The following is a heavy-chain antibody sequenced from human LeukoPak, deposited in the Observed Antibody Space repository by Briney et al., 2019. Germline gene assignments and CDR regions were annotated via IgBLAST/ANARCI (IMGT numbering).Heavy chain of an antibody. CDR2: INPNSGGT. CDR1: GYTFTGYY. D-gene: IGHD2-2*01. V-gene: IGHV1-2*02. Sequence: GASVKVSCKASGYTFTGYYMHWVRQAPGQGLEWMGWINPNSGGTNYAQKFQGRVTMTRDTSISTAYMELSRLRSDDTAVYYCARALARHCSSTSCPPYYWGQGTLVTVSS. J-gene: IGHJ4*02. CDR3: ARALARHCSSTSCPPYY.